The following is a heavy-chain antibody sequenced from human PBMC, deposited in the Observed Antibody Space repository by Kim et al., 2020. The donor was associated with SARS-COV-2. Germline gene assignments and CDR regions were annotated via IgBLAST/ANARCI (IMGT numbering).Heavy chain of an antibody. D-gene: IGHD3-3*01. CDR2: IESKTEGGTT. V-gene: IGHV3-15*04. CDR3: STGGPMAWDFKGYYFDY. CDR1: GFTFNNAW. J-gene: IGHJ4*02. Sequence: GGSLRLSCAASGFTFNNAWMSWVRQAPGKGLEWVGRIESKTEGGTTDYAAPVKGRFTISRDDSKNTLYLQMNSLKTEDTAVYYCSTGGPMAWDFKGYYFDYWGQGSLVTVSS.